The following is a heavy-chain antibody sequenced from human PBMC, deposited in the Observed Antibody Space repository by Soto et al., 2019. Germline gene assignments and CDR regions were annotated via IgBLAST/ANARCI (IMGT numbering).Heavy chain of an antibody. J-gene: IGHJ5*02. Sequence: SETLSLTCTVSGGSISSSSYYWGWIRQPPGKGLEWIGSIYYSGSTYYNPSLKSRVTISVDTSKNQFSLKLSSVTAADTAVYYCARIGWDEGSGYDWGWFDPWGQGTLVTVSS. D-gene: IGHD5-12*01. CDR1: GGSISSSSYY. CDR2: IYYSGST. V-gene: IGHV4-39*01. CDR3: ARIGWDEGSGYDWGWFDP.